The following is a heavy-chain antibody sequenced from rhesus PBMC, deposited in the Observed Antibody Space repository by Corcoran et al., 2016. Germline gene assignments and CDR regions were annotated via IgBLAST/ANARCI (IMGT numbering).Heavy chain of an antibody. CDR1: GFTFSSYG. D-gene: IGHD3-34*01. CDR2: ISYDGSKK. V-gene: IGHV3-54*02. J-gene: IGHJ4*01. Sequence: EVQLVESGGGLVQPGGSLRLSCAASGFTFSSYGMHWVRQAPGKGLEWVAVISYDGSKKYYADSWKDRFTITRDNAKNMIYLQMDNLKLEDTAVYYCARLGWGDYLDYWGQGVLVTVSS. CDR3: ARLGWGDYLDY.